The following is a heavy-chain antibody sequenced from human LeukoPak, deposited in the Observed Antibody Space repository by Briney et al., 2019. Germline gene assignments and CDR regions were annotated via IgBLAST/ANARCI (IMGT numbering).Heavy chain of an antibody. V-gene: IGHV4-4*02. CDR3: AREGGFYRPLDY. D-gene: IGHD3-3*01. CDR1: GXSVINTNW. J-gene: IGHJ4*02. CDR2: VHLDGRT. Sequence: PSETLSLTCGVSGXSVINTNWWTWVRQPPGKGLEWSGEVHLDGRTNYNQSLESRLTMSVDVSENQVSLKLTSVTAADTAVYYCAREGGFYRPLDYSGQGTLVTVSS.